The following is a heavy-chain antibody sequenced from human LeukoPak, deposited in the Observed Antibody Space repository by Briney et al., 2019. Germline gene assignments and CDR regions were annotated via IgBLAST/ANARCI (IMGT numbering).Heavy chain of an antibody. V-gene: IGHV3-30*02. CDR3: AKSDGHGTGYGFHL. CDR1: RFTFNDYA. J-gene: IGHJ3*01. CDR2: IRDDGSDT. Sequence: GGSLRLSCAASRFTFNDYAMYWVRQSPGRGLEWVALIRDDGSDTYHADSVKGRFTISRDNSKNTVFMRMSSQRGEDSAIYYCAKSDGHGTGYGFHLWGQGTMVTVSS. D-gene: IGHD6-19*01.